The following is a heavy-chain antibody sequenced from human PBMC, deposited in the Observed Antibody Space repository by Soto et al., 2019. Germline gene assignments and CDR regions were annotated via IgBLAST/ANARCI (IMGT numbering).Heavy chain of an antibody. J-gene: IGHJ4*02. CDR1: GGSISSYY. V-gene: IGHV4-59*01. D-gene: IGHD3-22*01. CDR2: IYYSGST. Sequence: SETLSLTCTVSGGSISSYYWSWIRQLPGKGLEWIGYIYYSGSTNYNPSLKSRVTISVDTSKNQFSLKLSSVTAADTAVYYCARVGGYYYDSSGYYYSSYYFDYWGQGTLVTVSS. CDR3: ARVGGYYYDSSGYYYSSYYFDY.